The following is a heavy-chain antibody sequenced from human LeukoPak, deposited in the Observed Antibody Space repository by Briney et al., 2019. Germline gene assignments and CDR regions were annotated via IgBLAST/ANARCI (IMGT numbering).Heavy chain of an antibody. D-gene: IGHD3-16*01. CDR1: GFTFSSYS. Sequence: GGSLRLSCAASGFTFSSYSINWVRRAPGQGLEWVSSISTSSSYIYSADSVKGRFTISRDNAKNSLYLQMNSLRAEDTAVYYCVRDTFSPDAFDIWGQGTMVTVSS. V-gene: IGHV3-21*01. CDR2: ISTSSSYI. J-gene: IGHJ3*02. CDR3: VRDTFSPDAFDI.